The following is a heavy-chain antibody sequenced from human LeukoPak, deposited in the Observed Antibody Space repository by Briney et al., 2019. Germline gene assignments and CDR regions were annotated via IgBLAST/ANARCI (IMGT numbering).Heavy chain of an antibody. D-gene: IGHD6-13*01. V-gene: IGHV1-2*02. CDR2: INPNSGGT. CDR1: GYTFTGYY. J-gene: IGHJ4*02. Sequence: ASVKVSCKASGYTFTGYYMHWVRQAPGQGLEWMGWINPNSGGTNYAQKFQGRVTMTRDTSISTAYMELSRLRSDDTAVYYCARVHIAAAAFDYWGQGTLVTVSS. CDR3: ARVHIAAAAFDY.